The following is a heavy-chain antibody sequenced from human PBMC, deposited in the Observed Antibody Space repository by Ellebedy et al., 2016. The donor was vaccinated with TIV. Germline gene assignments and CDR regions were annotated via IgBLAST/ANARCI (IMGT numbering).Heavy chain of an antibody. CDR1: GFTFSSYA. V-gene: IGHV3-23*01. CDR2: ISGSGGST. J-gene: IGHJ4*02. D-gene: IGHD4-17*01. CDR3: AKDRYGDYVVYFDY. Sequence: GESLKISCAASGFTFSSYAMSWVRPAPGKGLEWVSAISGSGGSTYYADSVKGRFTISRDNSKNTLYLQMNSLRAEDTAVYYCAKDRYGDYVVYFDYWGQGTLVTVSS.